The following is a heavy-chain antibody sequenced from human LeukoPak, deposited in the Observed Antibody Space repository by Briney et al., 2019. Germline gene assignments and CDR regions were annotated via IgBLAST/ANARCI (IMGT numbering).Heavy chain of an antibody. CDR1: GFTFSSYA. D-gene: IGHD2/OR15-2a*01. CDR2: ISGSGGST. Sequence: SGGSLRLSCAASGFTFSSYAMSWVRQAPGKGLEWVSAISGSGGSTYYADSVKGRFTISRDNSKNTLYLQMNSLRAEDTAVYYWAKDPIYTFRGVFANGGKETLVPAST. CDR3: AKDPIYTFRGVFAN. V-gene: IGHV3-23*01. J-gene: IGHJ4*02.